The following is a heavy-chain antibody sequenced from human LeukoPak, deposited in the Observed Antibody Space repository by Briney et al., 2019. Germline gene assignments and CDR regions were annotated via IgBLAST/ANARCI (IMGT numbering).Heavy chain of an antibody. D-gene: IGHD6-19*01. J-gene: IGHJ4*02. CDR3: ARAPEQWLVYYFDY. CDR1: GYTFTGYY. Sequence: GASVKVSCKASGYTFTGYYMHWVRQSPGQGLEWMGWINPNSGGTNYAQKFQGRVTMTRDTSISTAYMELSRLRSDDTAVYYCARAPEQWLVYYFDYWGQGTLVTVSS. CDR2: INPNSGGT. V-gene: IGHV1-2*02.